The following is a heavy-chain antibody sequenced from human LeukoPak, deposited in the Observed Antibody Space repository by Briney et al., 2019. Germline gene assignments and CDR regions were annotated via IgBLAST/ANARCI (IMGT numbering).Heavy chain of an antibody. CDR3: ARHLTYAFDY. V-gene: IGHV3-30*02. J-gene: IGHJ4*02. CDR1: GFSFSTYD. CDR2: IQYDGSNK. D-gene: IGHD4-17*01. Sequence: GGSLRLSCAASGFSFSTYDMHWVRQAPGKGLEWVAYIQYDGSNKYFADSVKGRFTISRDNSKSALYLQMNSLRAEDTAVYYCARHLTYAFDYWGQGTLATVSS.